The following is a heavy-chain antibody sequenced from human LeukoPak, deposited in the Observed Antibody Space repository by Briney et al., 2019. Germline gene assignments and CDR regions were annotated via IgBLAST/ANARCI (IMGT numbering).Heavy chain of an antibody. CDR1: GFTFSTYS. J-gene: IGHJ4*02. CDR2: ISSSTGYI. D-gene: IGHD4-17*01. CDR3: ARDDGRNGEYHY. V-gene: IGHV3-21*01. Sequence: GGPLRLSCAASGFTFSTYSMSWVRQAPGKGLEWVSSISSSTGYIYYADSVKGRFTISRDNAKNSMYLQMNSLRAEDTAVYYCARDDGRNGEYHYWGQGTLVTVSS.